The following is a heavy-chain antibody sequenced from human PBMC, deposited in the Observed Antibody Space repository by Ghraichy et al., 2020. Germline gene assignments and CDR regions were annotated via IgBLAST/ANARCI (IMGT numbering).Heavy chain of an antibody. Sequence: ASVKVSCKASGYTFTSYDINWVRQATGQGLEWMGWMNPNSGNTGYAQKFQGRVTMTRNTSISTAYMELSSLRSEDTAVYYCARGSRNYYDSSGYYSLVWFDPWGQGTLVTVSS. J-gene: IGHJ5*02. D-gene: IGHD3-22*01. CDR1: GYTFTSYD. V-gene: IGHV1-8*01. CDR3: ARGSRNYYDSSGYYSLVWFDP. CDR2: MNPNSGNT.